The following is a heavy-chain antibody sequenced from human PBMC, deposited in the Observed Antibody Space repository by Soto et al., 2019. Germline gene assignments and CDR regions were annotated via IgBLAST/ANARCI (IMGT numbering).Heavy chain of an antibody. CDR1: GGTFSSYT. CDR2: IIPILGIA. V-gene: IGHV1-69*08. D-gene: IGHD2-15*01. CDR3: ARERVVTPLYYGMDV. Sequence: QVQLVQSGAEVKKPGSSVKVSCKASGGTFSSYTISWVRQAPGQGLEWMGRIIPILGIANYAQKFQGRVTITADKSTSTAYMELSSLRSEDTAVYYCARERVVTPLYYGMDVWGQGTTVTVSS. J-gene: IGHJ6*02.